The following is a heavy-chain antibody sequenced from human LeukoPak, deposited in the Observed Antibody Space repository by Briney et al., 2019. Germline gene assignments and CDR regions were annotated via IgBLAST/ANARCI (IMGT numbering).Heavy chain of an antibody. V-gene: IGHV3-23*01. CDR1: GFTFSSYA. CDR3: AKAVVGRGPPYFDY. J-gene: IGHJ4*02. CDR2: ISGSGVTT. Sequence: PGGSLRLSCVASGFTFSSYAMSWVRQAPGKGLEWVSAISGSGVTTHYAGSVKGRFSISRDNSKNTLYLQMNSLRAEDTAVYYCAKAVVGRGPPYFDYWGQGTLVTVSS. D-gene: IGHD3-10*01.